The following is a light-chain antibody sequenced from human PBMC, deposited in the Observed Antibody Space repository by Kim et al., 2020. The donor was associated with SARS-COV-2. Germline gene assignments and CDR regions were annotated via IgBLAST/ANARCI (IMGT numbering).Light chain of an antibody. Sequence: SAEKTALITGSGDNLAYGSTCWYQQRPGQPPVLVKYQSTKRPSGIPERFSASKSDHTVTLTISGAQPLDEADYFCQTWDSSNEIIGGGTQLTVL. CDR3: QTWDSSNEI. V-gene: IGLV3-1*01. CDR2: QST. CDR1: NLAYGS. J-gene: IGLJ2*01.